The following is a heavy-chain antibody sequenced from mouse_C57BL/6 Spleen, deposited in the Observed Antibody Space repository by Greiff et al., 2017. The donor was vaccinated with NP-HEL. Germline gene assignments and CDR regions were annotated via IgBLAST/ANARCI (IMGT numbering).Heavy chain of an antibody. CDR2: IHPNSGST. J-gene: IGHJ2*01. D-gene: IGHD3-3*01. CDR1: GYAFSSYW. Sequence: VQLQQSGAELVKPGASVKISCKASGYAFSSYWMNWVKQRPGQGLEWIGMIHPNSGSTNYNEKFKSKATLTVDKSSSTAYMQLSSLTSEDSAVYYCARSAVFDYWGQGTTLTVSS. V-gene: IGHV1-64*01. CDR3: ARSAVFDY.